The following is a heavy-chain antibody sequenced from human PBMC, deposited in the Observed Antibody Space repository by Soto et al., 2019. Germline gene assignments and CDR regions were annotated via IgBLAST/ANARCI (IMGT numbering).Heavy chain of an antibody. CDR3: AREVQVHTPAFVY. Sequence: QVQLVHSGAERKKRGSSVKVSCQSSGGTFNTYAMSWVRQAPGQGPEWMGDISPMFGAANYAPKFQGRVTITADESTGTSYMQLSSLTSEDTALYFCAREVQVHTPAFVYWGQGTLVTVSS. D-gene: IGHD3-10*01. CDR2: ISPMFGAA. J-gene: IGHJ4*02. CDR1: GGTFNTYA. V-gene: IGHV1-69*19.